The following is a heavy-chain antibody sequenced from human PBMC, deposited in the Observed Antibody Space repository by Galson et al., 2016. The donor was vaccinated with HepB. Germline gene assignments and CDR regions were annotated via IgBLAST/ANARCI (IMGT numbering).Heavy chain of an antibody. D-gene: IGHD5-18*01. V-gene: IGHV3-48*02. CDR2: ISRSISTV. J-gene: IGHJ6*02. CDR3: ASALEIHDYYGIDV. CDR1: GFTFSTYS. Sequence: SLRLSCAASGFTFSTYSMNWVRQAPGKGLEWVSYISRSISTVYYADSVKGRFTISRDNAMNSLYLQMNSLRDEDTAVYYCASALEIHDYYGIDVWGQGTTVTVSS.